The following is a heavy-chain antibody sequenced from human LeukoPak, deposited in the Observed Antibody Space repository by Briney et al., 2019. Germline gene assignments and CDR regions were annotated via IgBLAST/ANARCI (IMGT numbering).Heavy chain of an antibody. V-gene: IGHV4-39*01. CDR2: IYYSGST. D-gene: IGHD2-15*01. J-gene: IGHJ6*02. Sequence: SETLSLTCTVSGGSISSSSYYWGWIRQPPGKGLEWIGSIYYSGSTYYNPSLKSRVTISVDTSKNQFSLKLSSVTAADTAVYYCARGFDCSGGSCYPYYYYGMDVWGQGTTVTVSS. CDR1: GGSISSSSYY. CDR3: ARGFDCSGGSCYPYYYYGMDV.